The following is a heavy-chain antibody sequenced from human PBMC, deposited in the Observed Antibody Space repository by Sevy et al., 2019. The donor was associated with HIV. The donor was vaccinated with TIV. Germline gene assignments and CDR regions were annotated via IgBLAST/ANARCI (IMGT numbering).Heavy chain of an antibody. CDR3: AKWSGDYPLYYCDF. CDR1: GSTFKNHG. CDR2: IRSDDTAV. V-gene: IGHV3-30*02. D-gene: IGHD2-21*02. J-gene: IGHJ4*02. Sequence: GGSLRLSCEVSGSTFKNHGMHWVRQAPGKGLEWLAAIRSDDTAVDYAASVKGQFTISRDIFKNTLYLQMNSLRVEDTAVYYCAKWSGDYPLYYCDFWGQGTLVTVSS.